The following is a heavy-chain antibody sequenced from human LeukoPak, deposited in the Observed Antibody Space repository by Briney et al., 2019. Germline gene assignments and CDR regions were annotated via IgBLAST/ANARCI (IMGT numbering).Heavy chain of an antibody. CDR2: ISDSGGST. V-gene: IGHV3-23*01. Sequence: GGSLRLSCAASGFTFRNYAMSWVCQAPGKGLEWVSAISDSGGSTYYADSVKGRFTISRDNSKNTLYLQMNSLRAEDTAVYYCAKKAEAYGDSVTQHWGQGTLVTVSS. J-gene: IGHJ1*01. CDR1: GFTFRNYA. D-gene: IGHD4-17*01. CDR3: AKKAEAYGDSVTQH.